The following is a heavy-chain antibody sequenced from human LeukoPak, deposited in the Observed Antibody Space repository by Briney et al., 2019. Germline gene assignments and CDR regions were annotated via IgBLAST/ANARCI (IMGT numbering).Heavy chain of an antibody. D-gene: IGHD3-16*01. J-gene: IGHJ6*02. CDR3: ALLSWGSSYYYYGMDV. V-gene: IGHV3-30-3*01. Sequence: GRSLRLSCAASGFTFSSYAMHWVRQTPGKGLEWVAVISYDGSKKYYADSVKGRFTISRDNSKNTLYLQMNSLRAEDTAVYYSALLSWGSSYYYYGMDVWGQGTTVTVSS. CDR2: ISYDGSKK. CDR1: GFTFSSYA.